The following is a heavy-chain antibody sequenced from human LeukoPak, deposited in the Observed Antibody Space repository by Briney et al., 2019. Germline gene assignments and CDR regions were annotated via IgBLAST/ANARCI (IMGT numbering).Heavy chain of an antibody. CDR2: IIPIFGTA. CDR3: VVSRADSSGYYSDY. Sequence: SVKVSCKASGGTFSSYAISWVRQAPGQGLEWMGRIIPIFGTANYAQKFQGRVTITTDGSTSTAYMELSSLRSEDTAVYYCVVSRADSSGYYSDYWGQGTLVTVSS. V-gene: IGHV1-69*05. CDR1: GGTFSSYA. J-gene: IGHJ4*02. D-gene: IGHD3-22*01.